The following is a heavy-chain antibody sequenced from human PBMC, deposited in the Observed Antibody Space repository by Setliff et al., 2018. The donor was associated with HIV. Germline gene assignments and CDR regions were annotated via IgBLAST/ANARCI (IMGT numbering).Heavy chain of an antibody. CDR3: AKTDGGAIHDAFDI. D-gene: IGHD3-10*01. V-gene: IGHV1-46*01. CDR1: GYTFTSYY. CDR2: INPSGGST. J-gene: IGHJ3*02. Sequence: ASVKVSCKASGYTFTSYYMHWVRQAPGQGLEWMGIINPSGGSTSYAQKFQGRVTMTRDTSASTAYMELSSLRSEDTAVYYCAKTDGGAIHDAFDIWGQGTMVTVSS.